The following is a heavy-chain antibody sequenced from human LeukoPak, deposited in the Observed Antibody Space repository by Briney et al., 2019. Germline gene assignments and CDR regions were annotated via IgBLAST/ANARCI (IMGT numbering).Heavy chain of an antibody. Sequence: GGSLRLSCAASGFTFSSYAMSWVRQAPGKGLEWVSVIYSGGSTYYADSVKGRFTISRHNSKNTLYLQMNSLRAEDTAVYYCARVGGSSSWYYFDYWGQGTLVTVSS. V-gene: IGHV3-53*04. CDR2: IYSGGST. CDR1: GFTFSSYA. J-gene: IGHJ4*02. CDR3: ARVGGSSSWYYFDY. D-gene: IGHD6-13*01.